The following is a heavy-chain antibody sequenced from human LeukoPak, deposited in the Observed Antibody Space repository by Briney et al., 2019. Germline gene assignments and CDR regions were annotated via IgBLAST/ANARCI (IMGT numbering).Heavy chain of an antibody. D-gene: IGHD2-2*01. CDR1: GFTLSSYA. CDR2: ISGSGGST. Sequence: PGGSLRLSCAASGFTLSSYAMSWVRQTPGKGLEWVSAISGSGGSTYYADSVKGRFTISRDNSKNTLYLQMNSLRAEDTAVYYCAKPVTTRYCSSTSCHNWFDPWGQGTLVTVSS. V-gene: IGHV3-23*01. CDR3: AKPVTTRYCSSTSCHNWFDP. J-gene: IGHJ5*02.